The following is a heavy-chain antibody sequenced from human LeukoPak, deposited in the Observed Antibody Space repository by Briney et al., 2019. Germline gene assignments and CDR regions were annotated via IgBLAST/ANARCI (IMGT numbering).Heavy chain of an antibody. CDR3: ARDFVTDY. V-gene: IGHV3-48*03. CDR1: GFIFNDYE. J-gene: IGHJ4*02. CDR2: IRGSGMSI. D-gene: IGHD2/OR15-2a*01. Sequence: GGSLRLSCVASGFIFNDYEMNWVRQAPGKGLEWVSYIRGSGMSIHYADSVKGRFTISRDNAKNSLYLQMNSLRAEDTAVYYCARDFVTDYWGQGTLVTVSS.